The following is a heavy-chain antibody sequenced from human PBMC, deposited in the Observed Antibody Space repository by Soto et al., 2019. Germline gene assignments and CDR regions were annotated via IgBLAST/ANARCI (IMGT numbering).Heavy chain of an antibody. CDR1: GGTFSSYA. CDR3: AKVWYYDSSGYYGGDY. Sequence: SVKVSCKASGGTFSSYAISWVRQAPGQGLEWMGGIIPIFGTANYAQKFQGRVTITADESTSTAYMELSSLRSEDTAVYYCAKVWYYDSSGYYGGDYWGQGTLVTVSS. D-gene: IGHD3-22*01. V-gene: IGHV1-69*13. CDR2: IIPIFGTA. J-gene: IGHJ4*02.